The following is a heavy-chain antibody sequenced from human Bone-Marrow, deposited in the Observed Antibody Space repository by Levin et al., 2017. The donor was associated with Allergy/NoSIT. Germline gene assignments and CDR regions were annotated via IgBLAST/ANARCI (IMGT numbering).Heavy chain of an antibody. V-gene: IGHV3-74*01. Sequence: GGSLRLSCAASGFTFSTYWIHWVRQVPGKGLVWVSRISSDGSSAIYADSVKGRFTVSRDNAKNTLYLQMNSLRAEDTALYYCARAGVGSADYWGQGTMVTVSS. J-gene: IGHJ4*02. CDR2: ISSDGSSA. CDR1: GFTFSTYW. CDR3: ARAGVGSADY. D-gene: IGHD3-10*01.